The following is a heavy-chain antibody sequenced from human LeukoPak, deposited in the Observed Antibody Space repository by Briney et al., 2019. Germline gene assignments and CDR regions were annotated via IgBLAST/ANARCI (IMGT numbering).Heavy chain of an antibody. CDR2: ISYDGSNK. CDR1: GFTFSSYA. Sequence: GGSLRLSCAASGFTFSSYAMHWVRQAPGKGLEWVAVISYDGSNKYYADSVKGRFTISRDNAKNSLYLQMNSLRAEDTAVYYCARDRYSSSWSAGMDVWGQGTTVTVSS. CDR3: ARDRYSSSWSAGMDV. V-gene: IGHV3-30-3*01. J-gene: IGHJ6*02. D-gene: IGHD6-13*01.